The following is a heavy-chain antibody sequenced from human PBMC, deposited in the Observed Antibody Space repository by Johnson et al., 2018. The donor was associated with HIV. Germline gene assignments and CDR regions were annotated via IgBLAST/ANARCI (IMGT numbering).Heavy chain of an antibody. J-gene: IGHJ3*02. CDR3: ARDLVYNWERRTDAFDI. D-gene: IGHD1-20*01. V-gene: IGHV3-11*04. CDR2: ISSSGSTI. CDR1: GFIFSDYY. Sequence: QVQLVESGGDLVKPGGSLRLSCAASGFIFSDYYMTWIRQAPGKGLESISYISSSGSTIYYADSVKGRFTISRDNAKNSLYLQMNSLRAEDTAVYYCARDLVYNWERRTDAFDIWGQGTMVTVSS.